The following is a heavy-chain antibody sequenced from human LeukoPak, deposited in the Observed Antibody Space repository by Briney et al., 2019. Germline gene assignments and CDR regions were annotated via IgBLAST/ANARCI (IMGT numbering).Heavy chain of an antibody. CDR2: IYYSGST. CDR1: GGSISSSSYY. D-gene: IGHD1-26*01. J-gene: IGHJ4*02. Sequence: SETLSLTCTVSGGSISSSSYYWGWIRQPPGKGLEWIGYIYYSGSTNYNPSLKSRVTISVDTSKNQFSLKLSSVTAADTAVYYCARDHVVGATTWIDYWGQGTLVTVSS. CDR3: ARDHVVGATTWIDY. V-gene: IGHV4-61*01.